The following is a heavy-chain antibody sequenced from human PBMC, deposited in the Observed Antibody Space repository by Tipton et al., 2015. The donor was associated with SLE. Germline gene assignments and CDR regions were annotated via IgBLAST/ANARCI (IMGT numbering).Heavy chain of an antibody. V-gene: IGHV1-69*05. Sequence: QSGAEVKKPGSSVKVSCKASGGSFSNFAFIRVRQAPGQGLEWMGGILPMSGKADYAQKFQGRVMITTDESTSTVYMALSSLRPADTAVYYCATHANSSGTYCSSAGCYAFGIWGQGTKVSVSS. D-gene: IGHD2-2*01. CDR3: ATHANSSGTYCSSAGCYAFGI. CDR1: GGSFSNFA. CDR2: ILPMSGKA. J-gene: IGHJ3*02.